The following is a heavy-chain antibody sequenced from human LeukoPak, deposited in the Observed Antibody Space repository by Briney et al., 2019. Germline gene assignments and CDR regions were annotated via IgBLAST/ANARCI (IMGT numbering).Heavy chain of an antibody. J-gene: IGHJ4*02. CDR3: ARGFRNYYDSPGGY. Sequence: SETLSLTCAVYGGSFSGYYWRWIRQPPGEGLEWIGEINHSGSTNYNPSLKSRVTISVDTSKNQFSLKPSSVTAADTAVYYCARGFRNYYDSPGGYWGQGTLVTVSS. D-gene: IGHD3-22*01. V-gene: IGHV4-34*01. CDR2: INHSGST. CDR1: GGSFSGYY.